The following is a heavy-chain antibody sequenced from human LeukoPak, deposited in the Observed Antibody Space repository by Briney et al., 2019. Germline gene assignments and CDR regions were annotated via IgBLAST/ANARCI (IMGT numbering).Heavy chain of an antibody. CDR1: GFTFSSYW. J-gene: IGHJ4*02. CDR2: IKQDGSEQ. CDR3: ARDGGGYNL. V-gene: IGHV3-7*04. Sequence: GGSLRLSCAASGFTFSSYWMSWVRQAPGKGLEWVATIKQDGSEQYYVDSVKGRFTISRDNAKNSLYLQMDSLRAEDTAVYYCARDGGGYNLWGQGTLVTVSS. D-gene: IGHD5-24*01.